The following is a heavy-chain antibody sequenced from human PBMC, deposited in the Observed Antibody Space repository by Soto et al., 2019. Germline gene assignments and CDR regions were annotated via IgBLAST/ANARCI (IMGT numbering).Heavy chain of an antibody. D-gene: IGHD2-8*01. CDR2: TFYRSKYFT. CDR1: GDSISSNSAA. CDR3: ARTYRFSCTDGICYRNAFDV. V-gene: IGHV6-1*01. J-gene: IGHJ3*01. Sequence: PSQPLSLTCAISGDSISSNSAAWNWIRQSPSRGLEWLGRTFYRSKYFTDYALSVKSRITINPDASKNQFSLQLNSVTPEDTAVYYCARTYRFSCTDGICYRNAFDVWGQGTVVTVSS.